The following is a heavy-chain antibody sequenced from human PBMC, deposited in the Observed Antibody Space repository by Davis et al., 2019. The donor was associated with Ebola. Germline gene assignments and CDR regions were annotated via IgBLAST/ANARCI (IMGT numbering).Heavy chain of an antibody. CDR3: AKRGGDFNYHGMDV. V-gene: IGHV3-23*01. Sequence: GESLKISCAASGFTFSSYSMHWVRQAPGKGLEWVSMIGFSGTNTYYADSVEGRFTISRDNSKNTLFLQMNSLRAEDTAIYYCAKRGGDFNYHGMDVWGQGTTVTVSS. CDR1: GFTFSSYS. J-gene: IGHJ6*02. D-gene: IGHD3-16*01. CDR2: IGFSGTNT.